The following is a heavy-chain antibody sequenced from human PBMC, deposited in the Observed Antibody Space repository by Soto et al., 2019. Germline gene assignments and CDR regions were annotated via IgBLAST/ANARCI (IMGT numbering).Heavy chain of an antibody. J-gene: IGHJ4*02. D-gene: IGHD3-9*01. V-gene: IGHV1-69*13. Sequence: SVKVSCKASGGTFSSYAISWVRQAPGQGLEWMGGIIPIFGTANYAQKFQGRVTITADESTSTAYVELSSLRSEDTAVYYCARDYDILTGPRDYWGQGTLVTVSS. CDR1: GGTFSSYA. CDR3: ARDYDILTGPRDY. CDR2: IIPIFGTA.